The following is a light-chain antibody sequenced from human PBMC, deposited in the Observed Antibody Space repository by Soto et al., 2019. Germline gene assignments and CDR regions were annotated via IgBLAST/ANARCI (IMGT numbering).Light chain of an antibody. Sequence: AIRMTQSPSSFSASTGDRVTITCRASQGISSYLAGYQQKPGKAPKLLVYAASTLQYGVPSRFSGSGSGTDFTLTISCLQSEDFATYFCQQYYTSPQTFGQGTKLEIK. CDR3: QQYYTSPQT. CDR2: AAS. J-gene: IGKJ2*01. CDR1: QGISSY. V-gene: IGKV1-8*01.